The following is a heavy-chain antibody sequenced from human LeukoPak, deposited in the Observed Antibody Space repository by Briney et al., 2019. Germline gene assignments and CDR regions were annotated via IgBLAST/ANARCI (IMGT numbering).Heavy chain of an antibody. CDR1: GYTFTGYY. CDR2: INPNSGGT. Sequence: ASVKVSCKASGYTFTGYYMHWVRQAPGQGLEWMGWINPNSGGTNYAQNFQGRVTMTRDTSISTAYMEPSRLRSDDTALYYCARASGRYSDAFDIWGQGTMVTVPS. J-gene: IGHJ3*02. D-gene: IGHD1-26*01. CDR3: ARASGRYSDAFDI. V-gene: IGHV1-2*02.